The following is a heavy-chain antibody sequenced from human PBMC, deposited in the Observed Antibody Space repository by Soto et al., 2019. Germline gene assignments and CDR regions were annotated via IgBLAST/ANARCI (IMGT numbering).Heavy chain of an antibody. D-gene: IGHD5-18*01. J-gene: IGHJ4*02. CDR2: INPSGGST. CDR1: GYTFTSYY. V-gene: IGHV1-46*01. Sequence: ASVKVSCKASGYTFTSYYMHWVRQAPGQGLEWMGIINPSGGSTSYAQKFQGRVTITADESTSTAYMELSSLRSDDTAVYYCARSSGYSYGSDYWGQGTLVTV. CDR3: ARSSGYSYGSDY.